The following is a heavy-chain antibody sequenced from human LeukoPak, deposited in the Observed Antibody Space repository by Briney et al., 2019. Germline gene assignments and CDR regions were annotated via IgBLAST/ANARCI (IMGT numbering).Heavy chain of an antibody. D-gene: IGHD5-24*01. J-gene: IGHJ4*02. Sequence: GGSLRLSCAASGFTFSSYAMSWVRQAPGKGLEWVANIKQDGSEKYYVDSVKGRFTISRDNAKNSLYLQMNSLRAEDTAVYYCARAGRRDGYNTGDYWGQGTLVTVSS. CDR3: ARAGRRDGYNTGDY. CDR1: GFTFSSYA. V-gene: IGHV3-7*01. CDR2: IKQDGSEK.